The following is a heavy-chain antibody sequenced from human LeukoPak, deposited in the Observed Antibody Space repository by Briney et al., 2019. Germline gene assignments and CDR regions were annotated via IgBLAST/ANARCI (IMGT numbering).Heavy chain of an antibody. Sequence: PGGSLRLSCAASGFTFSSYGMSWVRQAPGKGLEWVSAISGSGGSTYYADSVKGRFTISRDNSKNTLYLQMNSLRAEDTAVYYCAKEKEWELRAYMDVWGKGTTVTVSS. J-gene: IGHJ6*03. D-gene: IGHD1-26*01. CDR1: GFTFSSYG. CDR3: AKEKEWELRAYMDV. CDR2: ISGSGGST. V-gene: IGHV3-23*01.